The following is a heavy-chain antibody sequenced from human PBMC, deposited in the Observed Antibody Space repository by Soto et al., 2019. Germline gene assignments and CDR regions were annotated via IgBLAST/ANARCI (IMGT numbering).Heavy chain of an antibody. CDR1: GFSFTSYS. D-gene: IGHD3-22*01. V-gene: IGHV3-48*01. CDR3: VRDRLPMTTRSYDL. CDR2: ISSTSRTI. J-gene: IGHJ3*01. Sequence: EEQLVESGGGLVQPGGSLRLSCEASGFSFTSYSMNWVRQAPGKRLEWVSFISSTSRTIYYIDSVKGRFTISRDNARNSLSLQMNSLRVEDTAVYFCVRDRLPMTTRSYDLWGQGTMVTVSS.